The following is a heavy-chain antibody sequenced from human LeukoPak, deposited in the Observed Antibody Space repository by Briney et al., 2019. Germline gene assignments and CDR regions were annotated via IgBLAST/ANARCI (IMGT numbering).Heavy chain of an antibody. V-gene: IGHV3-23*01. CDR2: ISGSGGST. Sequence: GGSLRLSSAASGLTFSSYAMSWVRQAPGQGLEWVSAISGSGGSTYYADSVKGRFTISRDNSKNTLYLQMNSLRAEDTAVYYCAKGRITMIVVVTEYFQHWGQGTLVTVSS. J-gene: IGHJ1*01. CDR3: AKGRITMIVVVTEYFQH. D-gene: IGHD3-22*01. CDR1: GLTFSSYA.